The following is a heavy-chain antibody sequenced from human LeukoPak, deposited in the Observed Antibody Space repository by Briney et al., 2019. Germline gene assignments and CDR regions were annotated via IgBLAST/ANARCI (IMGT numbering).Heavy chain of an antibody. Sequence: ASVKVSCKASGYTFTTYGISWVRQAPGQGLEWMGCISPYNGDTNYAQKLQGRVTMTTDTSTSTAYMELRSLRDDDTAVYFCARGPSFSNSLYHYYYYMDVWAKGTAVTVSS. J-gene: IGHJ6*03. D-gene: IGHD4-11*01. CDR1: GYTFTTYG. CDR2: ISPYNGDT. CDR3: ARGPSFSNSLYHYYYYMDV. V-gene: IGHV1-18*01.